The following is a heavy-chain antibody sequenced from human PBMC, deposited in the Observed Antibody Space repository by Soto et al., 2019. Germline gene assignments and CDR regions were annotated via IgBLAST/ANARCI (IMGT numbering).Heavy chain of an antibody. CDR3: ASTKNDFWSGYSHYFDY. V-gene: IGHV4-34*01. CDR1: GGSFSGYY. J-gene: IGHJ4*02. D-gene: IGHD3-3*01. Sequence: SQTLSLTCAVYGGSFSGYYWSWIRQPPGKGLEWIGEINHSGSTNYNPSLKSRVTISVDTSKNQFSLKLSSVTAADTAVYYCASTKNDFWSGYSHYFDYWGQGTLVTVSS. CDR2: INHSGST.